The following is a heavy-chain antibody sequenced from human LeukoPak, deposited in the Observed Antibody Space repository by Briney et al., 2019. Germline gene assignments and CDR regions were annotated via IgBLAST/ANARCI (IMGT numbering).Heavy chain of an antibody. J-gene: IGHJ3*01. V-gene: IGHV5-51*01. CDR1: GYSFTTYW. CDR3: ARRGVVPTAPDAFDL. D-gene: IGHD3-16*01. CDR2: IYPADSTA. Sequence: GESLKISCKASGYSFTTYWIGWVRQVPGKGLEWVGIIYPADSTAKYSPSFQGQVTISVDKSISTAYLHWSSLKASDTAMYYCARRGVVPTAPDAFDLWGQGTMVTVSS.